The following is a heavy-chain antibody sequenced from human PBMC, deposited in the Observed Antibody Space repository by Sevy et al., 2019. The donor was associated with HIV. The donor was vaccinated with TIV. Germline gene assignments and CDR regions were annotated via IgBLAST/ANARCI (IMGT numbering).Heavy chain of an antibody. CDR1: GFTFSNVW. D-gene: IGHD3-16*01. V-gene: IGHV3-15*01. CDR3: TTGGSLFQH. CDR2: FKSKTDGGTT. J-gene: IGHJ1*01. Sequence: GGSLRLSCVASGFTFSNVWMSWVRQAPGKGLEGVGHFKSKTDGGTTDYAEPVRGRFTISRDDSKNTLYLQMNSLKTEDTAVYYCTTGGSLFQHWGQGTLVTVSS.